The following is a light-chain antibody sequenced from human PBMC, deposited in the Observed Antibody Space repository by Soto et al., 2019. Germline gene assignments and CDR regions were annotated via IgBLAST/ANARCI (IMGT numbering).Light chain of an antibody. Sequence: DIQMTQSPSFLSASVGDRVTMTCRASQTISTHLNWYQQKPGKAPNLLIYGASTLRSEVPSRFSGSGSGTDFTLTINSLQPEDFATYFCQQSYDMFATFGQGTTVEVK. J-gene: IGKJ1*01. V-gene: IGKV1-39*01. CDR2: GAS. CDR1: QTISTH. CDR3: QQSYDMFAT.